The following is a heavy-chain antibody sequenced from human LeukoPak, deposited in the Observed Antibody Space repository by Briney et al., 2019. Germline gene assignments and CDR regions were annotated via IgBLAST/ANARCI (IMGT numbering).Heavy chain of an antibody. J-gene: IGHJ4*02. Sequence: GSLRLSCAATHFNPSSYGMHLVRQATGKGLERPPVISYAGSNKYYADSVKGRFTFSRDISKNTLYLYLQMNSLRAEDTAVYYCAREGYYATIDYWGQGTLVTVSS. CDR3: AREGYYATIDY. D-gene: IGHD3-10*01. CDR1: HFNPSSYG. CDR2: ISYAGSNK. V-gene: IGHV3-33*01.